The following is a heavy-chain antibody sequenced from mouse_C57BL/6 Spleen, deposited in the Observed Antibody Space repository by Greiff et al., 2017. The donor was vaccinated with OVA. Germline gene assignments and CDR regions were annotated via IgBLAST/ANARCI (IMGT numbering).Heavy chain of an antibody. CDR2: IRNKANGYTT. J-gene: IGHJ1*03. Sequence: EVQRVESGGGLVQPGGSLSLSCAASGFTFTDYYMSWVRQPPGKALEWLGFIRNKANGYTTEYSASVKGRFTISRDNSQSILYLQMNALRAEDSATYYCARYYYGSSYGYWYFDVWGTGTTVTVSS. CDR3: ARYYYGSSYGYWYFDV. V-gene: IGHV7-3*01. CDR1: GFTFTDYY. D-gene: IGHD1-1*01.